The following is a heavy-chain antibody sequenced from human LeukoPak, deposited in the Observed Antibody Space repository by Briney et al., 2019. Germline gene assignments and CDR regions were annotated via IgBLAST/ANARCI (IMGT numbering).Heavy chain of an antibody. D-gene: IGHD2-2*02. V-gene: IGHV4-4*07. CDR3: ARDYDQLLYFRSYYYYMDV. Sequence: SETLSLTCTVSGGSISSYYWSWIRQPAGKGLEWIGRIYTSGSTSYNPSLKSRVTMSVDTSKNQFSLKLSSVTAADTAVYYCARDYDQLLYFRSYYYYMDVWGKGTTVTVSS. J-gene: IGHJ6*03. CDR1: GGSISSYY. CDR2: IYTSGST.